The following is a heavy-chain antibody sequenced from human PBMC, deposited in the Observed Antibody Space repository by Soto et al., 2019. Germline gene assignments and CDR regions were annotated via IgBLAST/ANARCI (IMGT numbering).Heavy chain of an antibody. V-gene: IGHV3-23*01. D-gene: IGHD4-17*01. CDR3: AKDYDYGDSLPFDY. CDR2: IIGNGDTA. Sequence: EVQLLEAGGGLVQPGGSLRLSCAASGFSFTNYGMSWVRQAPGKGLEWLSAIIGNGDTAYYADSVRGRFTISRDNSKNTLYLQLDDLGAEDKAIYYCAKDYDYGDSLPFDYWGQGTLVTVSS. J-gene: IGHJ4*02. CDR1: GFSFTNYG.